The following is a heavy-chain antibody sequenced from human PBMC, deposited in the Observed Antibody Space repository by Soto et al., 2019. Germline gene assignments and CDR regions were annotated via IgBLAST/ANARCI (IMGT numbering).Heavy chain of an antibody. CDR1: GYTFTGYY. J-gene: IGHJ4*02. Sequence: ASVKVSCKASGYTFTGYYMHWVRQAPGQGLEWMGWINPNTGVTNCAQKFQGRVTMTRDTSISTAYMEVRRLRSDDTAVYYCARESSSTKFDYWGQGTLVTVSS. V-gene: IGHV1-2*02. D-gene: IGHD6-6*01. CDR3: ARESSSTKFDY. CDR2: INPNTGVT.